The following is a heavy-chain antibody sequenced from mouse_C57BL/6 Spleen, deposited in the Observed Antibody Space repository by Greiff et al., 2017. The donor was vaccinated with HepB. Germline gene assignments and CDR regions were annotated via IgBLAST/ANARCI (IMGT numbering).Heavy chain of an antibody. CDR1: GYTFTSYW. CDR3: ARSIIYYDYDGYFDY. V-gene: IGHV1-64*01. Sequence: QVQLQQPGAELVKPGASVKLSCKASGYTFTSYWMHWVKQRPGQGLEWIGMIHPNSGSTNYNEKFKSKATLTVDKSSSTAYMQLSSLTSEDSAVYYCARSIIYYDYDGYFDYWGQGTTLTVSS. D-gene: IGHD2-4*01. CDR2: IHPNSGST. J-gene: IGHJ2*01.